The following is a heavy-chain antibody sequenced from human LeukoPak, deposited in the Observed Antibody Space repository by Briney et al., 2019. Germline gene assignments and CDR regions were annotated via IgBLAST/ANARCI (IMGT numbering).Heavy chain of an antibody. CDR2: ISYDGSNK. Sequence: GGSLRLSCAASGFTFSSYAMHWVRQAPDKGLEWVAVISYDGSNKYYADSVKGRFTISRDNSKNTLYLQMNSLRAEDTAVYYCARERDYDSSGYAFYFDYWGQGTLVTVSS. V-gene: IGHV3-30-3*01. D-gene: IGHD3-22*01. CDR3: ARERDYDSSGYAFYFDY. J-gene: IGHJ4*02. CDR1: GFTFSSYA.